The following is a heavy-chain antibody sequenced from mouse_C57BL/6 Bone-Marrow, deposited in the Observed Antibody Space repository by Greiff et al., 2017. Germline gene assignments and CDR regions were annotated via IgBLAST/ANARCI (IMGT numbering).Heavy chain of an antibody. V-gene: IGHV1-64*01. D-gene: IGHD1-1*01. Sequence: QVQLQQPGAELVKPGASVKLSCKASGYTFTSSWMHWVKQRPGQGLEWIGMIHPNSGSTNYNETFKSKATLTVDKSSSTAYMQLSSLTSEDAAVYYCARFGYYYGGNYWGQGTTLTVSS. CDR2: IHPNSGST. J-gene: IGHJ2*01. CDR3: ARFGYYYGGNY. CDR1: GYTFTSSW.